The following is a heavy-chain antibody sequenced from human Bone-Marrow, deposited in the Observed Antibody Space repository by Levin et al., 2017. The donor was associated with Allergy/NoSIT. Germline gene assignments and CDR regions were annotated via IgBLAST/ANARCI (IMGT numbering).Heavy chain of an antibody. D-gene: IGHD1-14*01. Sequence: SETLSLTCTVSGDSINSYYWSWIRQPPGKGLEWIGYMYYTGSTTYNPSLKSRVSMSVDTSKNQFSLKLSSVTTADTAVYYCASSTPDNGLIYFDSWGQGSLVTVSS. CDR1: GDSINSYY. CDR2: MYYTGST. V-gene: IGHV4-59*01. CDR3: ASSTPDNGLIYFDS. J-gene: IGHJ4*02.